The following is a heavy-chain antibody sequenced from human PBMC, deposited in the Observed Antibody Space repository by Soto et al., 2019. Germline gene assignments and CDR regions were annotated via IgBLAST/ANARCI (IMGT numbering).Heavy chain of an antibody. CDR2: INPNSGGT. V-gene: IGHV1-2*04. Sequence: ASVKVSCKASGYTFTGYYMHWVRQAPGQGLEWMGWINPNSGGTNYAQKFQGWVTMTRDTSISTAYMELSRLRSDDTAVYYCARGLNSSSFLYYYYGMDVWGQGTTVTVSS. CDR3: ARGLNSSSFLYYYYGMDV. D-gene: IGHD6-6*01. CDR1: GYTFTGYY. J-gene: IGHJ6*02.